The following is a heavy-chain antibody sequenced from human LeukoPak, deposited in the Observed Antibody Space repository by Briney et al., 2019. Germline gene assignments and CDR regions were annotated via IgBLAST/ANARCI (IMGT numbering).Heavy chain of an antibody. D-gene: IGHD6-13*01. J-gene: IGHJ5*02. CDR2: IYTSGST. CDR3: ARSGPVYSSSWYWFDP. V-gene: IGHV4-4*07. CDR1: GGSISSYY. Sequence: SETLSLTCTVSGGSISSYYWSWIRQPAGKGLEWIGRIYTSGSTNYNPSLKSRVTMSVDTSKNQFSLKLSSVTAADTAVYYCARSGPVYSSSWYWFDPWAREPWSPSPQ.